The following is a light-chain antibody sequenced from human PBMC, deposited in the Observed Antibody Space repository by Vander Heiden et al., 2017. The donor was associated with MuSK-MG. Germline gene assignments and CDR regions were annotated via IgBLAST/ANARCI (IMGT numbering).Light chain of an antibody. Sequence: EIVMTQSPATLSVSPGERATLSCSARQSVSSNLAWYQQKPGQAPRLLIYGSSTRATGIPARFRGSGYGIEFTLTISSLQSEDFAVYYCQQYKNWPPLTFGGGTKVEIK. CDR1: QSVSSN. CDR3: QQYKNWPPLT. CDR2: GSS. J-gene: IGKJ4*01. V-gene: IGKV3-15*01.